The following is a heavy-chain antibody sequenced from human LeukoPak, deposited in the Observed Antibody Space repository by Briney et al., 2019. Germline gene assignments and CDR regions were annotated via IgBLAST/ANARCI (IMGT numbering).Heavy chain of an antibody. D-gene: IGHD6-13*01. V-gene: IGHV4-59*01. Sequence: VKPSETLSLTCTVSGGSISSYYWSWIRQPPGKGLEWIGYIYYSGSTNYNPSLKSRVTISVDTSKNQFSLKLSSVTAADTAVYYCARPGIAASHIDAFDIWGQGTMVTVSS. CDR3: ARPGIAASHIDAFDI. J-gene: IGHJ3*02. CDR2: IYYSGST. CDR1: GGSISSYY.